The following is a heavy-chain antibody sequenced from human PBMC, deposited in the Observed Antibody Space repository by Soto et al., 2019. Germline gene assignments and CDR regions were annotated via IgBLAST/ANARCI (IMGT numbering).Heavy chain of an antibody. Sequence: SVKVWCRASGGTFSSYGIPRVRQATAPGLERIGAIIPIFATATHAQKFQARVTTTADESTSTAYIQLSSLRSEPSAVYYCARVPSRGSWSYYSAELXSWG. CDR2: IIPIFATA. D-gene: IGHD3-10*01. V-gene: IGHV1-69*13. CDR3: ARVPSRGSWSYYSAELXS. J-gene: IGHJ5*01. CDR1: GGTFSSYG.